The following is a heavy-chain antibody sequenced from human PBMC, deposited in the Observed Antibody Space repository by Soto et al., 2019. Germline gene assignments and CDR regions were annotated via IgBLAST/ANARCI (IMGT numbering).Heavy chain of an antibody. CDR2: VIPIFGTA. J-gene: IGHJ6*02. Sequence: QVQLVQSGAEVKKPGSSVKVSCKAPGGTFSSYAISWVRQAPGQGLEWMGGVIPIFGTAKYAQKFQGRVTITADEYTSTGYMELRSLRSEDTAVYYCARSQGGSSSLDIYYYYYYGMDVWGQGTTVTVPS. V-gene: IGHV1-69*01. CDR1: GGTFSSYA. D-gene: IGHD2-15*01. CDR3: ARSQGGSSSLDIYYYYYYGMDV.